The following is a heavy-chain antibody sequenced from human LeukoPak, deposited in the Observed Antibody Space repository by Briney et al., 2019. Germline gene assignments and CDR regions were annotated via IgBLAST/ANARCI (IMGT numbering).Heavy chain of an antibody. D-gene: IGHD7-27*01. CDR2: IYYSGRT. Sequence: SETLSLTCTVSGGTISNSNSAYWGWIRQPPGKGLEWIGSIYYSGRTSYNPSLNSRVTISVDTSKNQFSLKLSSVTAADTAVYYCARRLGIRTFYFDYWGQGTLVTVSS. J-gene: IGHJ4*02. CDR1: GGTISNSNSAY. V-gene: IGHV4-39*01. CDR3: ARRLGIRTFYFDY.